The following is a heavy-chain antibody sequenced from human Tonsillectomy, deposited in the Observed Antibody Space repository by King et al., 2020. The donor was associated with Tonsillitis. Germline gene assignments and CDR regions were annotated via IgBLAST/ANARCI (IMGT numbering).Heavy chain of an antibody. V-gene: IGHV3-7*03. J-gene: IGHJ5*01. CDR1: GFTFSSYW. CDR2: IKQDGSEK. CDR3: AYGGYWFNY. Sequence: VQLVESGGGLVQPGGSLRLSCAASGFTFSSYWMIWVRQAPGKGLEWVANIKQDGSEKSYVESVKGRFIISKDNAKNSLYLQMDSLRAEDTAVYYCAYGGYWFNYWGQGTLVTVSS. D-gene: IGHD3-16*01.